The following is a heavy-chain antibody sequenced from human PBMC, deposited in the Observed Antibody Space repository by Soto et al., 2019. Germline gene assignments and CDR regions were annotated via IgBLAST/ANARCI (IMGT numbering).Heavy chain of an antibody. CDR3: ARGFTIVGATAPYY. CDR2: IYSGGST. Sequence: PGGSLRLSCAASGFTVSSNYMSWVRQAPGKGLEWVSVIYSGGSTFYAYSVKGRFTISRDNSKNTLYLQMNSLRAEDTAVYYCARGFTIVGATAPYYWSQGTLVTGSS. J-gene: IGHJ4*02. D-gene: IGHD1-26*01. V-gene: IGHV3-53*01. CDR1: GFTVSSNY.